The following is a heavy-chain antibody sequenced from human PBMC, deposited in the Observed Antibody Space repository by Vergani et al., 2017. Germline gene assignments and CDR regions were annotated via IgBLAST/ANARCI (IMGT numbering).Heavy chain of an antibody. Sequence: QVQLVQSGAEVKKPGASVKVSCKASGYTFTSYGISWVRQAPGQGLEWMGGIIPIFGTANYAQKFQGRVTITADESTSTAYMELSSLRSEDTAVYYCARKGERGTFYGVWGRGTTVTVSS. V-gene: IGHV1-69*13. D-gene: IGHD3-16*01. CDR1: GYTFTSYG. J-gene: IGHJ6*02. CDR3: ARKGERGTFYGV. CDR2: IIPIFGTA.